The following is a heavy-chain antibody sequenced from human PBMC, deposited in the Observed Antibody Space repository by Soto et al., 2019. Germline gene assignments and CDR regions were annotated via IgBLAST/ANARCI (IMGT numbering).Heavy chain of an antibody. V-gene: IGHV3-23*01. CDR3: AKVEYSSSRHWDYFDY. J-gene: IGHJ4*02. Sequence: SCAASGFTFSSYAMSWVRQAPGKGLEWVSAISGSGGSTYYADSVKGRFTISRDNSKNTLYLQMNSLRAEDTAVYYCAKVEYSSSRHWDYFDYWGQGTLVTVSS. D-gene: IGHD6-6*01. CDR1: GFTFSSYA. CDR2: ISGSGGST.